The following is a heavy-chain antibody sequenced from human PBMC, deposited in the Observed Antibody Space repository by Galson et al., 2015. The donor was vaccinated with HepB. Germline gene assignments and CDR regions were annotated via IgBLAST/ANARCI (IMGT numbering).Heavy chain of an antibody. Sequence: SLRLSCAASGFTFSSYSMNWVRQAPGKGLEWVSSSSSSSSYIYYADSVKGRFTISRDNAKNSLYLQMNSLRAEDTAVYYCARGKGDYGDYPGIFSFDYWGQGTLVTVSS. V-gene: IGHV3-21*01. CDR2: SSSSSSYI. D-gene: IGHD4-17*01. CDR1: GFTFSSYS. CDR3: ARGKGDYGDYPGIFSFDY. J-gene: IGHJ4*02.